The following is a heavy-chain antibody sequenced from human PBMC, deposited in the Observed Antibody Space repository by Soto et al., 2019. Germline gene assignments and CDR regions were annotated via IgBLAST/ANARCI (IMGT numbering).Heavy chain of an antibody. J-gene: IGHJ6*03. CDR2: INHSGST. CDR3: ARGARGEEVAAILDYDSYYYMDV. D-gene: IGHD2-15*01. CDR1: GGSFSGYY. V-gene: IGHV4-34*01. Sequence: QVQLQQWGAGLLKPSETLSLTCAVYGGSFSGYYWIWIRQPPGKGLELIGEINHSGSTNSNPSLQRRVTVSVDTAKNQFSLKLSSGAAADTAVYYCARGARGEEVAAILDYDSYYYMDVWGKGTTGPFSS.